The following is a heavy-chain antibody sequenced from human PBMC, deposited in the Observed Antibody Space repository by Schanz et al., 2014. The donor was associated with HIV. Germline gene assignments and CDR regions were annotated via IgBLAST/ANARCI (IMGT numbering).Heavy chain of an antibody. V-gene: IGHV3-23*01. D-gene: IGHD3-10*01. CDR1: GFSFSNYA. J-gene: IGHJ3*02. CDR2: LSGSGSTT. Sequence: EVQLLESGGGLVQPGGSLRLSCATSGFSFSNYAMTWVRQAPGKGLEWVSLLSGSGSTTFYAGPVKGRFTISRDNSKNTLFLQMNRLRAEDTAVYYCARENTLYYYLHGGPFDIWGQGTMVTVSS. CDR3: ARENTLYYYLHGGPFDI.